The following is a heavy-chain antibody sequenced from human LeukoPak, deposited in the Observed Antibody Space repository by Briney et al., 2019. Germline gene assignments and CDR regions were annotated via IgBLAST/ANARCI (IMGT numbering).Heavy chain of an antibody. CDR2: IYHSGST. CDR1: GYSISSGYY. V-gene: IGHV4-38-2*02. CDR3: ARDPNSSSWFHWFDP. D-gene: IGHD6-13*01. Sequence: SETPSLTCAVSGYSISSGYYWGWIRQPPGKGLEWIGSIYHSGSTYYNPSLKSRVTISVDTSKNQFSLKLSSVTAADTAVYYCARDPNSSSWFHWFDPWGQGTLVTVSS. J-gene: IGHJ5*02.